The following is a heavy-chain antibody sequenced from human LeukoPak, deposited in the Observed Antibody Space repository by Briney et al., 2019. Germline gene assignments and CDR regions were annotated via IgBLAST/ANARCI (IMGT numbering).Heavy chain of an antibody. CDR1: GYTFTSYY. D-gene: IGHD5-12*01. CDR3: ARGLRSGYDWRLNWFDP. J-gene: IGHJ5*02. V-gene: IGHV1-46*01. CDR2: ISPSGGST. Sequence: ASVKVSCKASGYTFTSYYMHRVRQAPGQGLEWMGIISPSGGSTSYAQKFQGRVTMTRDMSTSTVYMELSSLRSEDTAVYYCARGLRSGYDWRLNWFDPWGQGTLVTVSS.